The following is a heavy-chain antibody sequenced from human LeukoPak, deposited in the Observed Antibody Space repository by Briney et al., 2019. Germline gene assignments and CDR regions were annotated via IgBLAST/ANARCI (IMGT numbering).Heavy chain of an antibody. J-gene: IGHJ4*02. Sequence: GGSLRLSCAASGFTFRDYAMCSVRQAPGKGLEYVSVISTDGGRTYYADSVKGRFTISRDNSKNTLYLQMCSLRAEDMAVYYCTSGVAISTSGCYDTFDYWGQGALVTVSS. CDR3: TSGVAISTSGCYDTFDY. D-gene: IGHD6-19*01. CDR1: GFTFRDYA. CDR2: ISTDGGRT. V-gene: IGHV3-64*02.